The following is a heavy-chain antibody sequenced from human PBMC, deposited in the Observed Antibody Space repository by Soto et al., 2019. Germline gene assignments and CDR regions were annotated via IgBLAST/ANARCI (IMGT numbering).Heavy chain of an antibody. Sequence: QVQLVESGGGVVQPGRSLRLSCAASGFTFSSYAIHWVRQAPGKGLEWVAVISYDGSNKYYADSVKGRFTISRDNSKNTLYLQMNSLRAEDTAVYYCARATGTNYYYYGMDVWGQGTTVTVSS. CDR3: ARATGTNYYYYGMDV. V-gene: IGHV3-30-3*01. D-gene: IGHD1-1*01. CDR2: ISYDGSNK. CDR1: GFTFSSYA. J-gene: IGHJ6*02.